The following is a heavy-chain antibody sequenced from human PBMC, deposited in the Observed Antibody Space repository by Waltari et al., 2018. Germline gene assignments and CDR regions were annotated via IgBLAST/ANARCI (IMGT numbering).Heavy chain of an antibody. CDR2: ISTNSQYI. CDR1: CFMFSIYP. V-gene: IGHV3-21*01. J-gene: IGHJ4*02. Sequence: DVQLVESGGGLVKPGGSLRLSCPASCFMFSIYPMNWVRQAPGKGLEWVSSISTNSQYIYYADSVKGRFTTSRDNAKNSLYLQMNSLRADDTAVYYCARMAQIWGQGTLVTVSS. CDR3: ARMAQI.